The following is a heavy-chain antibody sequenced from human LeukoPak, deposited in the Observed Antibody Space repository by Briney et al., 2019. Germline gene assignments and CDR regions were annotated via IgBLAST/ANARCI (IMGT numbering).Heavy chain of an antibody. CDR2: INPNSGGT. Sequence: GESLKISCKGSGYNFTSYWIGWVRQAPGQGLEWMGWINPNSGGTNYAQKFQGRVTMTRDTSTSTVYMELSSLRSEDTAVYYCARGSVGYCSGGSCYFYDYWGQGTLVTVSS. J-gene: IGHJ4*02. V-gene: IGHV1-2*02. CDR3: ARGSVGYCSGGSCYFYDY. CDR1: GYNFTSYW. D-gene: IGHD2-15*01.